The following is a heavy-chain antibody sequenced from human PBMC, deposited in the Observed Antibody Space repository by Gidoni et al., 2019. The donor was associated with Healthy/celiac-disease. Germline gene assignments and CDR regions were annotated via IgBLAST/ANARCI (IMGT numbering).Heavy chain of an antibody. CDR3: ARPVILTDPTYTDGSDY. D-gene: IGHD3-9*01. CDR2: IYYSGST. V-gene: IGHV4-39*01. J-gene: IGHJ4*02. CDR1: GGSISSSSYY. Sequence: QLQLQESGPGLVKHSETLSLTCTVSGGSISSSSYYWGWIRQPPGKGLEWIGSIYYSGSTYYNPSLKSRVTISVDTSKNQFSLKLSSVTAADTAVYYCARPVILTDPTYTDGSDYWGQGTLVTVSS.